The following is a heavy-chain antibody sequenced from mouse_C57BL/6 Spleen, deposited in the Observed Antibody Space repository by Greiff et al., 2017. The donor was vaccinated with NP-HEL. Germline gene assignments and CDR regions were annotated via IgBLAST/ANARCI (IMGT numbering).Heavy chain of an antibody. CDR3: ARSPGTGDYFDY. V-gene: IGHV1-26*01. J-gene: IGHJ2*01. Sequence: VQLQQSGPELVKPGASVKISCKASGYTFTDYYMNWVKQSHGKSLEWIGDINPNNGGTSYNQKFKGKATLTVDKSSSTAYMELRSLTSEDSAVYYCARSPGTGDYFDYWGQGTTLTVSS. CDR2: INPNNGGT. D-gene: IGHD4-1*01. CDR1: GYTFTDYY.